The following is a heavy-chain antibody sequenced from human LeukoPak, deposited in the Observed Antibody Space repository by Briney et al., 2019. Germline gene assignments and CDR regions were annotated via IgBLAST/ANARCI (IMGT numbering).Heavy chain of an antibody. J-gene: IGHJ1*01. CDR1: GGTFSNFG. CDR2: IIPVFGSP. Sequence: ASVKVSCKVSGGTFSNFGLSWVRQAPGQGPKWMAGIIPVFGSPSYAQKFQDRVVIIADDSTSTVYMELTSLTSEDTAVYYCARDERLSSRPLYFEHWGQGTLVTVSS. D-gene: IGHD2/OR15-2a*01. CDR3: ARDERLSSRPLYFEH. V-gene: IGHV1-69*13.